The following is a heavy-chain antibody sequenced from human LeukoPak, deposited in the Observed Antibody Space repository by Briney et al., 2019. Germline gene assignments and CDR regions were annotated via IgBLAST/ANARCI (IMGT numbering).Heavy chain of an antibody. CDR3: ATRGY. Sequence: SETLSLTCTVSGGSISSDYWRWIRQPPGKGLEWVGYIYNSGDNHYNSSLKSRVTISIDTSKNQFSLKLASVTAADTAVYYCATRGYWGQGTLVAVSS. V-gene: IGHV4-59*08. CDR1: GGSISSDY. J-gene: IGHJ4*02. CDR2: IYNSGDN. D-gene: IGHD3-10*01.